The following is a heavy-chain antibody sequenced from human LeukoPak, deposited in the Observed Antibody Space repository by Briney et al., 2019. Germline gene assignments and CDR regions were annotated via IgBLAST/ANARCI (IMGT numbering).Heavy chain of an antibody. CDR3: ARSGYNHFDY. J-gene: IGHJ4*02. V-gene: IGHV3-23*01. CDR1: GFTFSTYA. CDR2: FSGSGGST. D-gene: IGHD5-24*01. Sequence: GGSLRLSCAASGFTFSTYAMSWVRQAPGKGLEWVSAFSGSGGSTYYADSVKGRFTISRDNSKSTLYLQMNSLRAEDTAIYYCARSGYNHFDYWGQGTLVTVSS.